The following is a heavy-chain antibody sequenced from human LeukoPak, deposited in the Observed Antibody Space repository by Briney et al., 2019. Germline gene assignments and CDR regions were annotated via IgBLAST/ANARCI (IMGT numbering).Heavy chain of an antibody. J-gene: IGHJ4*02. CDR3: AKATGYLL. CDR1: GFTFTGYS. Sequence: GRSLRLSCVASGFTFTGYSMHWLRQAPGKGLEWLSIISFDAATEYYADSLQGRFTISRDNSENTLFLRMNSLRAEDTAVYYCAKATGYLLWGQGTLVIVSS. CDR2: ISFDAATE. D-gene: IGHD1-14*01. V-gene: IGHV3-30*18.